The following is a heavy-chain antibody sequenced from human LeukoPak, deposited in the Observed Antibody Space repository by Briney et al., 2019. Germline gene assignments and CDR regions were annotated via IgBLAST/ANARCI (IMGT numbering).Heavy chain of an antibody. Sequence: SETLSLTCNVSGASISTDGYYWSWIRQHPGKGLKWIGYIYHSGFTYDNPSLKSRLAISVDTSKNQFSLKLNSVTVADTAVYYCARTTTVTAYYFDSWGQGILVTVSS. CDR3: ARTTTVTAYYFDS. CDR2: IYHSGFT. D-gene: IGHD4-17*01. J-gene: IGHJ4*02. CDR1: GASISTDGYY. V-gene: IGHV4-31*03.